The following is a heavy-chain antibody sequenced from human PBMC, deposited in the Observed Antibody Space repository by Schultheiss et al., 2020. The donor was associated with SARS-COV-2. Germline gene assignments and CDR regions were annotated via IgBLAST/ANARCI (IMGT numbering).Heavy chain of an antibody. D-gene: IGHD3-9*01. V-gene: IGHV2-5*02. CDR2: VYWDDGK. Sequence: SGPTLVKPTQTLTLTCSFSGFSLTIREMGVGWIRQSPGKALEWLALVYWDDGKHYRPNLRNRLTITKDTSRNRVVLRMTSMDPLDAGTYFCARIRQVSVDNTWYFGWFDPWGQGTLVTVSS. J-gene: IGHJ5*02. CDR1: GFSLTIREMG. CDR3: ARIRQVSVDNTWYFGWFDP.